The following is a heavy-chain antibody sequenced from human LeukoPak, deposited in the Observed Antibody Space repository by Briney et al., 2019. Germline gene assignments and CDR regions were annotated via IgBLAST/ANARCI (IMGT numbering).Heavy chain of an antibody. Sequence: PGGSLRLSCAASGFTFSSYSMNWVRQAPGKGLEWVSGISGSGSSTYYADSVKGRFTISRDNSKNTLYLQMNSLRAEDTAVYYCAKDRYSSGWYLDYWGQGTLVTVSS. CDR3: AKDRYSSGWYLDY. CDR1: GFTFSSYS. D-gene: IGHD6-19*01. J-gene: IGHJ4*02. V-gene: IGHV3-23*01. CDR2: ISGSGSST.